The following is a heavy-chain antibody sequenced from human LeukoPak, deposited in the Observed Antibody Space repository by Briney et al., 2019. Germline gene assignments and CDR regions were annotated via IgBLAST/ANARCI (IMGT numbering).Heavy chain of an antibody. V-gene: IGHV3-66*01. Sequence: GGSLRLSCAASGFTVSSNYMSWVREAPGKGLEWVSVIYSGGSTYYADSVKGRFTISRDNSKNTLYLQVNSLRAEDTAVYYCARDRVMISPRYYYYGMDVWRQGTTVTVSS. D-gene: IGHD3-3*01. CDR3: ARDRVMISPRYYYYGMDV. CDR2: IYSGGST. CDR1: GFTVSSNY. J-gene: IGHJ6*02.